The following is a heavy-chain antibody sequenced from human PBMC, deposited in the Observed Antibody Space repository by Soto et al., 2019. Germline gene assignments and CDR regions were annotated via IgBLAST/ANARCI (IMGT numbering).Heavy chain of an antibody. CDR3: ARGEPRFMEWLLLSEYFDP. CDR1: GGSFSSYY. V-gene: IGHV4-34*01. Sequence: KPSETLSLTCAVYGGSFSSYYWSWIRQPPGKGLEWIGVINHSGSTNYDPSLKSRVTISIDTSKNQVSLTLSSVTAADTAVYYCARGEPRFMEWLLLSEYFDPWGQGTLVTVCS. D-gene: IGHD3-3*01. J-gene: IGHJ5*02. CDR2: INHSGST.